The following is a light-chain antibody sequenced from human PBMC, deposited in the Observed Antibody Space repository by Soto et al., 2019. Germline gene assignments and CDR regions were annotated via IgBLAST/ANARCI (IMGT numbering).Light chain of an antibody. CDR1: QNIDIF. CDR3: QQSYSAHPLT. Sequence: DIQMTQSPSSLSASVGDRVTITCRASQNIDIFLSWYHQKPGRAPNLLIYGASTLQNGVPSRFSGSGSGTDFSLTISSLQPEDFGTYYCQQSYSAHPLTLGAGTKVDIK. V-gene: IGKV1-39*01. CDR2: GAS. J-gene: IGKJ4*01.